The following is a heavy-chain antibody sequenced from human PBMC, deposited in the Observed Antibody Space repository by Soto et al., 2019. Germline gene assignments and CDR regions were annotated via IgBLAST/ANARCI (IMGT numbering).Heavy chain of an antibody. D-gene: IGHD3-10*01. Sequence: PGGSLRLSWAGAGITFRTYGMQWVRKAPGKGLEWVAVISYDGYLKYYVDAVKGRFTVARDNSKNTLFLEMNSLRVEDTAVYFCAKDFKVSGSHYGTLNYYYGMDVWGQGTTVTV. CDR2: ISYDGYLK. J-gene: IGHJ6*02. V-gene: IGHV3-30*18. CDR1: GITFRTYG. CDR3: AKDFKVSGSHYGTLNYYYGMDV.